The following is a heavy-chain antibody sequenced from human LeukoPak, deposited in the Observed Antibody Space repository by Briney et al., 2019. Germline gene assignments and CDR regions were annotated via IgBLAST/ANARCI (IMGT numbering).Heavy chain of an antibody. Sequence: PSETLSLTCTVSGGSISSYYWSWIRQPPGKGLEWIGYIYTSGSTNYNPSLKSRVTISVDTSKNQFSLKLSSVTAADTAVYYCARASIAAAGTEWFDPWGQGTLVTVSS. J-gene: IGHJ5*02. CDR2: IYTSGST. CDR1: GGSISSYY. V-gene: IGHV4-4*09. CDR3: ARASIAAAGTEWFDP. D-gene: IGHD6-13*01.